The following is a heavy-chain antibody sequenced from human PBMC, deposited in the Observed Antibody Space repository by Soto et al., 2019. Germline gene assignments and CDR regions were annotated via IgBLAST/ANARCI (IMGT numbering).Heavy chain of an antibody. V-gene: IGHV1-18*04. J-gene: IGHJ4*02. CDR2: ISVYNANS. CDR3: ATDSGYDYHSAYY. CDR1: GYTFTSYG. D-gene: IGHD5-12*01. Sequence: ASVKVSCKASGYTFTSYGISWVPQAPGQGLEWMGWISVYNANSNYAERLQGRVTMTTDTSTSTAYMELRSLRSDDTAVYYCATDSGYDYHSAYYWGQGTLVTVS.